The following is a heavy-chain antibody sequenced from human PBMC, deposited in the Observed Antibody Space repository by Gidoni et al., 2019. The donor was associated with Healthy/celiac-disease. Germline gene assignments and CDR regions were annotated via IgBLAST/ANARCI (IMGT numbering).Heavy chain of an antibody. CDR1: GGSISSSSYY. CDR3: ARSIAARGYWFDP. V-gene: IGHV4-39*01. D-gene: IGHD6-6*01. CDR2: IYYSGST. J-gene: IGHJ5*02. Sequence: QLQLQESGPGLVKPSETLSLTCTVSGGSISSSSYYWGWIRQPPGKGLEWIGSIYYSGSTYYNPSLKSRVTISVDTSKNQFSLKLSSVTAADTAVYYCARSIAARGYWFDPWGQGTLVTVSS.